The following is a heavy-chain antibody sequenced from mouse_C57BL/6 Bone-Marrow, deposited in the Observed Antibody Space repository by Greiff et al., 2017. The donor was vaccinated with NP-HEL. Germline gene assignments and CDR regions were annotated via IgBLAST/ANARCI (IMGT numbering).Heavy chain of an antibody. Sequence: VQLPQPGAELVRPGSSVTLSCKASGYTFTSYWMDWVKQRPGQGLEWIGNIYPSDSETHYNQKFKDKATLTVDKSSNTAYMQLSSLTSEDSAVYYCARSDDHGGCAYWGQGTLVTVSA. CDR2: IYPSDSET. CDR1: GYTFTSYW. V-gene: IGHV1-61*01. J-gene: IGHJ3*01. CDR3: ARSDDHGGCAY.